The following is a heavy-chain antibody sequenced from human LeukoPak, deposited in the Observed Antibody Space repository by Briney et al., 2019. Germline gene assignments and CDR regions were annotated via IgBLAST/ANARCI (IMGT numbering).Heavy chain of an antibody. J-gene: IGHJ4*02. Sequence: GASVKVSCKASGYTFTGWQVHWVRQAPGQGLEWMGWIDPNSGDTNFAQKFQGRVTMARDTSISTAYMELSSLKSDDTAVYYCTRVLNRGGYFDYWGQGTLVTVSS. CDR3: TRVLNRGGYFDY. CDR1: GYTFTGWQ. V-gene: IGHV1-2*02. D-gene: IGHD3-10*01. CDR2: IDPNSGDT.